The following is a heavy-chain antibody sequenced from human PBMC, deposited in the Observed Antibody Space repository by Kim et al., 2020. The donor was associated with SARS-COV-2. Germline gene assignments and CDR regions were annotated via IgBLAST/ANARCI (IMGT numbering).Heavy chain of an antibody. D-gene: IGHD3-22*01. J-gene: IGHJ3*02. V-gene: IGHV3-33*01. Sequence: GGSLRLSCAASGFTFSSYGMHWVRQAPGKGLEWVAVIWYDGSNKYYADSVKGRFTISRDNSKNTLYLQMNSLRAEDTAVYYCARDQNYYDSTPWAFDIWGQGTMVTVSS. CDR2: IWYDGSNK. CDR1: GFTFSSYG. CDR3: ARDQNYYDSTPWAFDI.